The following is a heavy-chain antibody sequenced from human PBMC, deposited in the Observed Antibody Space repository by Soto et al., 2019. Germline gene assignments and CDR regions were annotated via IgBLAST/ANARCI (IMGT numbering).Heavy chain of an antibody. CDR3: ARETYYDFWSGYYTTGYGMDV. CDR1: GFTFSSYW. Sequence: GGSLRLSCAASGFTFSSYWMHWVRQAPGKGLVWVSRINSDGSSTSYADSVKGRFTISRDNAKNTLYLQMNSLRAEDTAVYYCARETYYDFWSGYYTTGYGMDVWGQGTTVTSP. V-gene: IGHV3-74*01. CDR2: INSDGSST. J-gene: IGHJ6*02. D-gene: IGHD3-3*01.